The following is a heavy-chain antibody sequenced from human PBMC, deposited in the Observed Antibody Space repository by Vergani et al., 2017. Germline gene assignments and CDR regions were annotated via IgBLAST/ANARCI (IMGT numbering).Heavy chain of an antibody. J-gene: IGHJ4*02. CDR2: IYTSGST. CDR1: GGSISSYY. CDR3: ARLIKRGRIAAAGTSNFDY. V-gene: IGHV4-4*07. D-gene: IGHD6-13*01. Sequence: QVQLQESGPGLVKPSETLSLTCTVSGGSISSYYWSWIRQPAGKGLEWIGRIYTSGSTNYNPSLKSRVTMSVDTSKNQFSLKLSSVTAADTAVYYCARLIKRGRIAAAGTSNFDYRGQGTLVTVSS.